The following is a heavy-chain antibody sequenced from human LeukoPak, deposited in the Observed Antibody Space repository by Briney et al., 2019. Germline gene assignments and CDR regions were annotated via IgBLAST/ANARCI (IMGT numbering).Heavy chain of an antibody. J-gene: IGHJ4*02. CDR2: IYHSGST. CDR3: AREGNYYDSSALAGLACDY. Sequence: SETLSLTCTVSGYSISSGYYWGWIRQLPGKGLEWIGSIYHSGSTYYNPSLKSRVTISVDTSKNQFSLKLSSVTAADTAVYYCAREGNYYDSSALAGLACDYWGREPWSPSPQ. D-gene: IGHD3-22*01. V-gene: IGHV4-38-2*02. CDR1: GYSISSGYY.